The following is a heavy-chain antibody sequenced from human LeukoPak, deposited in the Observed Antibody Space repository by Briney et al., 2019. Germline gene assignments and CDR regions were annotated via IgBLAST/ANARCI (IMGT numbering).Heavy chain of an antibody. D-gene: IGHD6-13*01. J-gene: IGHJ6*03. Sequence: GGSLRLSCAASGFTFSSYSMNWVRQAPGKGLEWVSSISSSSSYIYYADSVKGRFTISRDNAKNSLYLQMNSLRAEDTAVYYCASPAAAGTIYYYYYMDVWGKGTTVTVSS. V-gene: IGHV3-21*01. CDR1: GFTFSSYS. CDR2: ISSSSSYI. CDR3: ASPAAAGTIYYYYYMDV.